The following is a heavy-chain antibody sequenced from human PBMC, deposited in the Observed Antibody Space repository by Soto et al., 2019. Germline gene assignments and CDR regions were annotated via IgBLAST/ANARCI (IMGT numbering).Heavy chain of an antibody. CDR1: GGSFSGYY. J-gene: IGHJ4*02. V-gene: IGHV4-34*01. CDR2: VNHSGTT. D-gene: IGHD2-2*01. CDR3: ARGIGYCSSINCYSSRRLRFDS. Sequence: SETLSLTCAVYGGSFSGYYWTWIRQSPEKGLEWIGEVNHSGTTYYNPSLKTRVTILVHTPKNQFSLKMSSATAADTAVYYCARGIGYCSSINCYSSRRLRFDSWGQGTLVTVSS.